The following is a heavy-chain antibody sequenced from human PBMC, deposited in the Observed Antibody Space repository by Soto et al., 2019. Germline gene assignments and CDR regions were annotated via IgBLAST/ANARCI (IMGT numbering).Heavy chain of an antibody. Sequence: QVQLVESGGGVVQPGRSLRLSCAASGFTFSSYGMHWVRQAPGKGLEWVAVIWYDGSNKYYADSVKGRFTISRDNSKNTLYLQMNSLRAEDTAVYYCARRACFGEPYLDYWGQGTLVTVSS. J-gene: IGHJ4*02. V-gene: IGHV3-33*01. CDR2: IWYDGSNK. CDR1: GFTFSSYG. D-gene: IGHD3-10*01. CDR3: ARRACFGEPYLDY.